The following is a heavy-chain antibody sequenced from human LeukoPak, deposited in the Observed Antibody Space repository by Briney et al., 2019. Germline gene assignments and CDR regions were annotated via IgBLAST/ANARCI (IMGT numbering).Heavy chain of an antibody. CDR2: IYHSGST. V-gene: IGHV4-4*09. CDR3: ARFSQYYDSTTHYLDY. J-gene: IGHJ4*02. D-gene: IGHD3-22*01. Sequence: AETLSLTCTVSGGSINNYYWSWVRQPPGEGLEWIAYIYHSGSTNYNPSLKTRVTISVDTSKNQFSLRVNSVSAADTAVYYCARFSQYYDSTTHYLDYWGQGILVTVSS. CDR1: GGSINNYY.